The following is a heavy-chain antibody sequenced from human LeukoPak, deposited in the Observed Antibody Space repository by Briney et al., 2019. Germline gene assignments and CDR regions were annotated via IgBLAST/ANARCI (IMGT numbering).Heavy chain of an antibody. CDR1: GFTFNSYW. J-gene: IGHJ4*02. V-gene: IGHV3-7*03. CDR3: ALKGQRYYFDY. D-gene: IGHD6-25*01. CDR2: IRQDGSEK. Sequence: GGSLRLSCAASGFTFNSYWMSWVRQAPGQGLEWVANIRQDGSEKYYVDSVKGRFTISRDNSMNTLYLQMNSLRAEDTAVYYCALKGQRYYFDYWGQGTLVTVSS.